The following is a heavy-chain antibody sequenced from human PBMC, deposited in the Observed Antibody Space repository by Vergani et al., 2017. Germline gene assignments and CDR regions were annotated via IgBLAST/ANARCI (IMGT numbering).Heavy chain of an antibody. CDR2: ISARYPST. J-gene: IGHJ4*02. D-gene: IGHD3-22*01. CDR3: ARLYCDTTPYLQGGYDC. V-gene: IGHV3-23*01. CDR1: GFTFSACP. Sequence: EVQLLQSGGGVIQPGGSVRLSCAASGFTFSACPMIWVRQAPGKGLEWVSAISARYPSTYYAGSVKGRFTMSRDNSKTMLYLQMNSLRAEDTAVYYCARLYCDTTPYLQGGYDCLGQGALGSVSS.